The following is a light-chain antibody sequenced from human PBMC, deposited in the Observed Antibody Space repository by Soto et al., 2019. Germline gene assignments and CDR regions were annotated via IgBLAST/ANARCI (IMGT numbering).Light chain of an antibody. CDR3: QKYSSVIT. Sequence: DIPMTQSPSSLSASVGDRVTITCRASQGISSFVAWYQQKPGKVPRLLISGASTLQSGVPSRFSGSGSGTDFTLTITSLQPEDVANYYCQKYSSVITFGQGTRLEIK. V-gene: IGKV1-27*01. CDR2: GAS. J-gene: IGKJ5*01. CDR1: QGISSF.